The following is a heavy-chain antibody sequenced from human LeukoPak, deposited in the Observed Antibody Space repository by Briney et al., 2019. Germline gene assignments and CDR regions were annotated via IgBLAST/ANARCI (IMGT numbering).Heavy chain of an antibody. CDR3: ARDGRGQGPDALVVPAALQNNWFDP. J-gene: IGHJ5*02. CDR2: ISYDGSNK. Sequence: PGRSLRLSCAASGFTFSSYAMHWVRQAPGKGLEWVAVISYDGSNKYYADSVKGRFTISRDNSKNTLYLQMNSLRAEDTAVYYCARDGRGQGPDALVVPAALQNNWFDPWGQGTLVTVSS. D-gene: IGHD2-2*02. CDR1: GFTFSSYA. V-gene: IGHV3-30-3*01.